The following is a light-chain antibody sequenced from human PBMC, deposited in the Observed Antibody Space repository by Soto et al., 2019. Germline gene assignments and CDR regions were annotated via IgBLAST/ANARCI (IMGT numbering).Light chain of an antibody. CDR3: ASYTSSSTPWV. CDR1: SSDVGGYNY. V-gene: IGLV2-14*01. Sequence: QSALTQPASVSGSPGQSITISCTGTSSDVGGYNYVSWYQQHPGKAPKYMIYEVSNRPSGVSNRFSGSKSGNTASLTISGLQAEDEAHYYCASYTSSSTPWVFGGGTQLTVL. CDR2: EVS. J-gene: IGLJ3*02.